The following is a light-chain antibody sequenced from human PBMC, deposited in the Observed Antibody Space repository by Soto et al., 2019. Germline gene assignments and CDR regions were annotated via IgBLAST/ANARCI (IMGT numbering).Light chain of an antibody. V-gene: IGKV1-5*03. J-gene: IGKJ2*01. CDR3: QQYNSYSPYT. CDR1: QSIRSW. CDR2: KAS. Sequence: DIQMTQSPSTLSASVVDRVTITCRSSQSIRSWLAWYQQKPGKAPKLLIYKASSLESGVPSRFSGSESGTEFTLIISSLQPDDFATYYCQQYNSYSPYTVGQGTKLEIK.